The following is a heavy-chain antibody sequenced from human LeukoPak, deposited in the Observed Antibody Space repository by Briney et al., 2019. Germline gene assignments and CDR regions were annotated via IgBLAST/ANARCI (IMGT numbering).Heavy chain of an antibody. CDR2: IYWDDDV. V-gene: IGHV2-5*02. CDR1: GFSLTTSGVG. J-gene: IGHJ3*01. CDR3: AHRVRLVWIGADAFDF. Sequence: SGPTLVKPTQTLTLTCSCSGFSLTTSGVGVGWIRQPPGKALEWLTLIYWDDDVRSSPSLKNRLTITKDTSKNQVVLTMTNMDPGDTGTYYCAHRVRLVWIGADAFDFWGQGTMVTVFS. D-gene: IGHD5-12*01.